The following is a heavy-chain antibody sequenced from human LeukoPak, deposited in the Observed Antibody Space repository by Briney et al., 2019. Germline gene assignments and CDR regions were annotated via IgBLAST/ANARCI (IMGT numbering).Heavy chain of an antibody. Sequence: GGSLRLSCAASGFTFSSYAMHWVRQAPGKGLEWVAVISYDGSNKYYADSVKGRFTISRDNSKNTLYLQMNSLRAEDTAVYYYARDRRWQQLVHHDAFDIWGQGTMVTVSS. D-gene: IGHD6-13*01. CDR1: GFTFSSYA. V-gene: IGHV3-30-3*01. CDR3: ARDRRWQQLVHHDAFDI. J-gene: IGHJ3*02. CDR2: ISYDGSNK.